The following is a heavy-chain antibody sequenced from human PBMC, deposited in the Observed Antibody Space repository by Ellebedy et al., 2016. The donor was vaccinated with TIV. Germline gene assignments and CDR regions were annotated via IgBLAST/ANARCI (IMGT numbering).Heavy chain of an antibody. D-gene: IGHD2-2*01. V-gene: IGHV1-2*02. J-gene: IGHJ4*02. CDR2: INPNSGGT. CDR3: ARAGDIVVVPAAMGY. CDR1: GYTFTSYG. Sequence: ASVKVSXXASGYTFTSYGISWVRQAPGQGLEWMGWINPNSGGTNYAQKFQGRVTMTKDTSISTAYMELSRLRSDDTAVYYCARAGDIVVVPAAMGYWGQGTLVTVSS.